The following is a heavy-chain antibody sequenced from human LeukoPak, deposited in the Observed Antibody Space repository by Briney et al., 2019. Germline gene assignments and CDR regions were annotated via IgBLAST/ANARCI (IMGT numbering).Heavy chain of an antibody. V-gene: IGHV3-74*01. Sequence: GGSLRLSCAASGFTFSSYWMHWVRQAPGKGLVWVSRINSDGSSTSYADSVKGRFTISRDNAKNTLYLQMNSLRAEDTAVYYCAREWTDYDFRSRYYYYYMDVWGKGTTVTVSS. CDR1: GFTFSSYW. J-gene: IGHJ6*03. CDR2: INSDGSST. CDR3: AREWTDYDFRSRYYYYYMDV. D-gene: IGHD3-3*01.